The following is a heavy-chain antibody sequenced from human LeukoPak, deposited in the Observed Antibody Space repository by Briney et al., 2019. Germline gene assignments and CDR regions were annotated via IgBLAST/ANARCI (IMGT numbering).Heavy chain of an antibody. Sequence: PGGSLRLSCAASGFTFSSYAMSWVRQAPGKGLEWVSAISGSGGSTYYADSAKGRFTISRDNSKNTLYLQMNSLRAEDTAVYYCARDPGGSGSYYPLNYYYYGMDVWGQGTTVTVSS. D-gene: IGHD3-10*01. CDR2: ISGSGGST. J-gene: IGHJ6*02. CDR3: ARDPGGSGSYYPLNYYYYGMDV. CDR1: GFTFSSYA. V-gene: IGHV3-23*01.